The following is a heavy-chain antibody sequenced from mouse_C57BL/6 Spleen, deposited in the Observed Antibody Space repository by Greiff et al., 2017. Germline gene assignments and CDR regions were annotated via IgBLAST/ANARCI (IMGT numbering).Heavy chain of an antibody. Sequence: QVQLQQSGAELVKPGASVKLSCKASGYTFTSYWMHWVKQRPGQGLEWIGMIHPNSGSTNYNEKFKSKATLTVDKSSSTAYMQLSSLTSEDSAVYYCANLLLPRRYFDYWGQGTTLTVSS. CDR1: GYTFTSYW. CDR2: IHPNSGST. J-gene: IGHJ2*01. D-gene: IGHD1-1*01. V-gene: IGHV1-64*01. CDR3: ANLLLPRRYFDY.